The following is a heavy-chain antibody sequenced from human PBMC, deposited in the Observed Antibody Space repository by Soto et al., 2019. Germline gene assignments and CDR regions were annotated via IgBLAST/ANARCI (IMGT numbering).Heavy chain of an antibody. CDR3: ARAMDLEWLLYSDGTEV. V-gene: IGHV1-3*01. CDR1: GYTFTSYA. Sequence: ASVKVSCKASGYTFTSYAMHWVRQAPGQRLEWMGWINAGNGNTKYSQKFQGRVTITRDTSASTAYMELSSLRSEDTAVYYCARAMDLEWLLYSDGTEVWGQGTTVNVSS. CDR2: INAGNGNT. D-gene: IGHD3-3*01. J-gene: IGHJ6*02.